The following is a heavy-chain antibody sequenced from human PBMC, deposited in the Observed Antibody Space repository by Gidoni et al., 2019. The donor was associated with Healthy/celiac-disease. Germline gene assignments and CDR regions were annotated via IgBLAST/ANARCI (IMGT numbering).Heavy chain of an antibody. CDR3: AREDGSGGENWFDP. V-gene: IGHV1-2*04. CDR1: GYPFTGYY. CDR2: INPNSGGT. D-gene: IGHD3-10*01. J-gene: IGHJ5*02. Sequence: QVQLVQSGAEVKKPGASVKVSCKASGYPFTGYYMHWVRQAPGQGLEWMGWINPNSGGTNYAQKFQGWVTMTRDTSISTAYMELSRLRSDDTAVYYCAREDGSGGENWFDPWGQGTLVTVSS.